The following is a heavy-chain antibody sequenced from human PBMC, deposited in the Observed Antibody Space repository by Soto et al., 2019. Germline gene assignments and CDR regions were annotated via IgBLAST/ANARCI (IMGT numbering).Heavy chain of an antibody. Sequence: SETLSLTCTVSGGSISSSSYYWGWIRQPPGKGLEWIGSIYYSGSTYYNPSLKSRVTISVDTSKNQFSLKLSSVTAADTAVYYCARHGEGSSSSPTPLYYYYYYMDVWGKGTTVTVSS. CDR2: IYYSGST. D-gene: IGHD6-6*01. CDR1: GGSISSSSYY. CDR3: ARHGEGSSSSPTPLYYYYYYMDV. J-gene: IGHJ6*03. V-gene: IGHV4-39*01.